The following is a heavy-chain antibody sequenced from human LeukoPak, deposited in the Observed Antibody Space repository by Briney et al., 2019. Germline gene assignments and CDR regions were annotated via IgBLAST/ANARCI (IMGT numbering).Heavy chain of an antibody. D-gene: IGHD3-10*01. V-gene: IGHV3-23*01. CDR1: GFTFSSYA. CDR2: ISGSGGST. CDR3: ATHLITMVRGVITLYYFDY. Sequence: PGGSLRLSCAASGFTFSSYAMSWVRQAPGKGLEWVSAISGSGGSTYYADSVKGRFTISRDNSKNTLYLQMNSLRAEDTAVYYCATHLITMVRGVITLYYFDYWGQGTLVTVSP. J-gene: IGHJ4*02.